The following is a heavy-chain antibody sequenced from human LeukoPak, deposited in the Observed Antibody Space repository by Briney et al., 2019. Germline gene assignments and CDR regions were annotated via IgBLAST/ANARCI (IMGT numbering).Heavy chain of an antibody. Sequence: GGSLRLSCVASGFPFSSYWMTWARQTPGKGLVWVSRMSSDESTTNYADSVRGRFTISRDNAKNALYLQMNNLRAEDTAIYFCARGRGPYGWFDPWGQGTLATVSS. D-gene: IGHD3-10*01. CDR1: GFPFSSYW. J-gene: IGHJ5*02. V-gene: IGHV3-74*01. CDR2: MSSDESTT. CDR3: ARGRGPYGWFDP.